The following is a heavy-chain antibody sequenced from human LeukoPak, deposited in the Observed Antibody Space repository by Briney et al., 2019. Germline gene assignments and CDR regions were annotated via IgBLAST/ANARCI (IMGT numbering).Heavy chain of an antibody. CDR2: IKQDGSEQ. V-gene: IGHV3-7*04. Sequence: GGSLRLSCAASEFTFSSYWMNWVRQAPGKGLEWVANIKQDGSEQYYVDSVKGRFTVSRDNAKNSLYLQMNSLRVEDTAVYYCAGGSGWTTNYWGQGTLVTVSS. CDR1: EFTFSSYW. CDR3: AGGSGWTTNY. D-gene: IGHD3-3*01. J-gene: IGHJ4*02.